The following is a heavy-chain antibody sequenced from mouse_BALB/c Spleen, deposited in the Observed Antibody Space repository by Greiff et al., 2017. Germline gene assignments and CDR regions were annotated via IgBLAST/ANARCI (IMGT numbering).Heavy chain of an antibody. Sequence: EVQLQQSGVELVRPGALVKLSCKASGFNIKDYYMHWVKQRPEQGLEWIGWIDPENGNTIYDPKFQGKASITADTSSNTAYLQLSSLTSEDTAVYYCARMGDYDEYYFDYWGQGTTLTVSS. CDR3: ARMGDYDEYYFDY. D-gene: IGHD2-4*01. CDR1: GFNIKDYY. J-gene: IGHJ2*01. CDR2: IDPENGNT. V-gene: IGHV14-1*02.